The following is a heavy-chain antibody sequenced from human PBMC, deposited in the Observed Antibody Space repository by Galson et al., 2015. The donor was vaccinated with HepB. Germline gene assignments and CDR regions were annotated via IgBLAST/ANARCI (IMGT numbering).Heavy chain of an antibody. Sequence: SLRLSCAASGFTFSNAWMSWVRQAPGKGLEWVGRIKSKTDGGTTDYAAPVKGRFTISRDDSKNTLYLQMNSLKTKDTAMYYCTTDPSDRGAGVDYWGEGTLPSVSS. D-gene: IGHD3-10*01. CDR2: IKSKTDGGTT. CDR3: TTDPSDRGAGVDY. CDR1: GFTFSNAW. J-gene: IGHJ4*02. V-gene: IGHV3-15*01.